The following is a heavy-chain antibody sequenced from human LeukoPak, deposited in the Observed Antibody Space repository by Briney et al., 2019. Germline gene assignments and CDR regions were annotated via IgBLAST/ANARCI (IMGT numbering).Heavy chain of an antibody. CDR3: ARIIISSGWW. J-gene: IGHJ4*02. D-gene: IGHD6-19*01. V-gene: IGHV4-39*07. CDR2: IYYSGST. Sequence: SETLSLTCTVSGGSISSSSYYWGWIRQPPGKGLEWIGSIYYSGSTYYNPSLKSRVTISVDTSKNQFSLKLSSVTAADTAVYYCARIIISSGWWWGQGTLVTVSS. CDR1: GGSISSSSYY.